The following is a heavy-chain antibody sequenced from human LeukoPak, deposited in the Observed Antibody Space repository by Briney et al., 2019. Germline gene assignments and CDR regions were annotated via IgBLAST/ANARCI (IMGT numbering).Heavy chain of an antibody. J-gene: IGHJ4*02. V-gene: IGHV4-30-4*01. CDR3: AGEAPGSGYYQI. D-gene: IGHD3-22*01. Sequence: PSQTLSLTCTVSGGSISSGDYYWSWIRQPPGKGLEWIGYIYYSGSTYYNPSLKSRVTISVDTSKNQFSLKLSSVTAADMAVYYCAGEAPGSGYYQIWGQGTLVTVSS. CDR1: GGSISSGDYY. CDR2: IYYSGST.